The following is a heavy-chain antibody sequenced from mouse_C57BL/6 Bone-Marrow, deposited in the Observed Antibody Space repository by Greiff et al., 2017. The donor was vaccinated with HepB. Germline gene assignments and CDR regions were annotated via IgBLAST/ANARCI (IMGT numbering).Heavy chain of an antibody. CDR2: IDPENGDT. J-gene: IGHJ2*01. V-gene: IGHV14-4*01. CDR3: TTGSADY. D-gene: IGHD3-2*02. CDR1: GFNIKDDY. Sequence: VQLQQSGAELVRPGASVKLSCTASGFNIKDDYMHWVKQRPEQGLEWIGWIDPENGDTEYASKFQGKATITADTSSNTAYLQLSSLTSEDTAVYCCTTGSADYWGQGTTLTVSS.